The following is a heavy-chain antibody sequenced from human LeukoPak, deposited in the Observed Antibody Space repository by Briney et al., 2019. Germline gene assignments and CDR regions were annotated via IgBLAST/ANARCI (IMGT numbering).Heavy chain of an antibody. CDR1: GFTFGSYA. D-gene: IGHD3-10*01. J-gene: IGHJ6*04. CDR3: AKLFGELLSDV. Sequence: GGSLRLSCVASGFTFGSYAMSWVRQAPGKGLEWVANIKEDGSEKYYEDSVKGRFTISRDNAKNSLYLQMNSLRAEDTAVYYCAKLFGELLSDVWGKGTTVTVSS. CDR2: IKEDGSEK. V-gene: IGHV3-7*03.